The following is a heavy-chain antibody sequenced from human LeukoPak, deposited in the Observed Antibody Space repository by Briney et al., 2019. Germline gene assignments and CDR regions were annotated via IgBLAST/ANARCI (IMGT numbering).Heavy chain of an antibody. V-gene: IGHV1-2*02. J-gene: IGHJ3*02. CDR2: INPNSGGT. CDR1: GYTFTGYY. CDR3: ARVERIPLGIVWAHNAFDI. Sequence: ASVKVSCKASGYTFTGYYMHWVRQALGQGLEWMGWINPNSGGTNYAQKFQGRVTMTRDTSISTAYMELSRLRSDDTAVYYCARVERIPLGIVWAHNAFDIWGQGTMVTVSS. D-gene: IGHD7-27*01.